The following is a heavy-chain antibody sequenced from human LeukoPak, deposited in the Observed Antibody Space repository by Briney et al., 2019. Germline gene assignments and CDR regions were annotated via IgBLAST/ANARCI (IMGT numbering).Heavy chain of an antibody. V-gene: IGHV3-21*01. J-gene: IGHJ1*01. CDR1: GITFSSYI. Sequence: GGSLRLSCAASGITFSSYIMNWVRQAPGRGLEWVSSISGSSSYIYYADSVKGRFTISRYNAKNSLYLQMNSLRAEDTAVYYCARDGEEMATIVEYFQHWGQGTLVTVSS. D-gene: IGHD5-24*01. CDR2: ISGSSSYI. CDR3: ARDGEEMATIVEYFQH.